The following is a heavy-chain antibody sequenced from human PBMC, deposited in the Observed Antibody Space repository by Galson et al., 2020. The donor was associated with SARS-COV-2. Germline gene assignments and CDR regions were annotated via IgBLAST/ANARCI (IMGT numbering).Heavy chain of an antibody. CDR3: TKVELYSISWDSTSWYH. V-gene: IGHV3-30*18. J-gene: IGHJ5*02. Sequence: GGSLRLSCAASGFTFSSFGMHWVRQAPGKGLESVAAISYDGTTQYYLDSVQGRFTISRDNSKNTLYLQMNTLRAEDSAMFYCTKVELYSISWDSTSWYHWGQGTGGTVSS. D-gene: IGHD6-13*01. CDR2: ISYDGTTQ. CDR1: GFTFSSFG.